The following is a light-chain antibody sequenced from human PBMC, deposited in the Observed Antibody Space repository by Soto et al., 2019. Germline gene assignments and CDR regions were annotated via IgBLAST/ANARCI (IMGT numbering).Light chain of an antibody. CDR1: QSVSSK. V-gene: IGKV3-15*01. Sequence: ESVLTQSPATLSVSPGERATLSCRASQSVSSKLAWYQQKPGQAPRLLIYGASTRATGIPARFSGSGSGTEFTLTISSLQSEDFAVYYCQQYNNWPPITFGQGTRLEIK. CDR2: GAS. CDR3: QQYNNWPPIT. J-gene: IGKJ5*01.